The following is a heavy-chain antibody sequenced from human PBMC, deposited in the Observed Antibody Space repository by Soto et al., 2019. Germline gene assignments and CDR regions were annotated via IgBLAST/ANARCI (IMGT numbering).Heavy chain of an antibody. CDR1: GFTFSSYA. CDR3: ARARGAVTTLVDY. J-gene: IGHJ4*02. V-gene: IGHV3-21*01. CDR2: ISGSSSYI. D-gene: IGHD4-17*01. Sequence: EVQLLESGGGLVQPGGSLRLSCAASGFTFSSYAMSWVRQAPGKGLEWVSAISGSSSYIYYTDSVKGRFTISRDNAKNSLYLQMNSLRAEDTAVYYCARARGAVTTLVDYWGQGTLVTVSS.